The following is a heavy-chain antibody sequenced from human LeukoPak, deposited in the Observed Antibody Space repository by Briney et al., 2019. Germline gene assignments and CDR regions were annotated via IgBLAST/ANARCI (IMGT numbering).Heavy chain of an antibody. CDR1: GGSISSSSYY. CDR3: ARIPLQWEPQYFQH. Sequence: SETLSLTCTVSGGSISSSSYYWGWIRQPPGKGLEWIGSIYYSGSTYYNPSLKSRDTISVDTSKNQFSLKLSSVTAADTAVYYCARIPLQWEPQYFQHWGQGTLVTVSS. J-gene: IGHJ1*01. V-gene: IGHV4-39*01. CDR2: IYYSGST. D-gene: IGHD1-26*01.